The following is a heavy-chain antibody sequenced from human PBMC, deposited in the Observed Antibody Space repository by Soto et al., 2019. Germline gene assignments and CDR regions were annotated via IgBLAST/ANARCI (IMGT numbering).Heavy chain of an antibody. J-gene: IGHJ5*02. Sequence: GESLKISCKGSGYSYTTYWISWVRQMPGKGLEWMGRIDPTDSDTYYSPSFQGHVTFSADKSISTVYLQWSSLKASDTAMYYCWTPDGEVDRRLFEPWGQGTLVTVSS. D-gene: IGHD3-10*01. CDR2: IDPTDSDT. CDR3: WTPDGEVDRRLFEP. CDR1: GYSYTTYW. V-gene: IGHV5-10-1*01.